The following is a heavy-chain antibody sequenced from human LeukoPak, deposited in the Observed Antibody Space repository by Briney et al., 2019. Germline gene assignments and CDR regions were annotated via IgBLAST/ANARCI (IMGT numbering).Heavy chain of an antibody. CDR3: ARARRDGYNYFDY. CDR1: GFTFSSYA. Sequence: PGGSLRLSCAVSGFTFSSYAMHWVRQAPGKGLEWVAVISYDGSNKYYADSVKGRFTISRDNSKNTLYLQMSSLRAEDTAVYYCARARRDGYNYFDYWGQGTLVTVSS. V-gene: IGHV3-30-3*01. D-gene: IGHD5-12*01. J-gene: IGHJ4*02. CDR2: ISYDGSNK.